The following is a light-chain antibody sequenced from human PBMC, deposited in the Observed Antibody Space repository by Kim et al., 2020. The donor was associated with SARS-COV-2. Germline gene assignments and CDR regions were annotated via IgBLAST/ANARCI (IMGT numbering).Light chain of an antibody. CDR3: QAWDSSTAWV. CDR1: KLGDKY. Sequence: SYELTQPPSLSVSPGQTASITCSGDKLGDKYACWYQQKPGQSPVLVIYQDSKRPSGIPERFSGSSSGNTATLTISGTQAMDEADYYCQAWDSSTAWVFGGGTQLTVL. CDR2: QDS. V-gene: IGLV3-1*01. J-gene: IGLJ3*02.